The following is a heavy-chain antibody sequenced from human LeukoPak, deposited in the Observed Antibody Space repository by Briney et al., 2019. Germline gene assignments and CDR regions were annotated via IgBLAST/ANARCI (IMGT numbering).Heavy chain of an antibody. CDR2: ISAYNGNT. CDR1: GYTFTSYG. D-gene: IGHD3-22*01. CDR3: ARDQNYYDSVRDFDS. V-gene: IGHV1-18*01. J-gene: IGHJ3*02. Sequence: ASVKVSCKASGYTFTSYGISWVRQAPGQGLEWMGRISAYNGNTNYAQKLQGRVTMTTDTSTSTAYMELRSLRSDDTAVHYCARDQNYYDSVRDFDSWGQGTMVTVSS.